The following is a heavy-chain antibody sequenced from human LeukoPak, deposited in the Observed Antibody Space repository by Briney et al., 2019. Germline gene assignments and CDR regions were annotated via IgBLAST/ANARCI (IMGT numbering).Heavy chain of an antibody. CDR3: ARANWNDAFDI. CDR1: GFTFSSYA. CDR2: ISYDGSNK. Sequence: PGGSLRLSCAASGFTFSSYAMHWVRQAPGKGLEWEAVISYDGSNKYSADSVKGRFTISRDNSKNTLYLQMNSLRAEDTAVYYCARANWNDAFDIWGQGTMVTVSS. D-gene: IGHD1-20*01. J-gene: IGHJ3*02. V-gene: IGHV3-30*04.